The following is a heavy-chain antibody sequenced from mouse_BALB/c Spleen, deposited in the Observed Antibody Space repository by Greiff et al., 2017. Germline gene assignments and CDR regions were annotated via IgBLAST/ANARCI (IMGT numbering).Heavy chain of an antibody. V-gene: IGHV5-17*02. D-gene: IGHD1-1*01. Sequence: EVMLVESGGGLVQPGGSRNLSCAASGFTFSSFGMHWVRQAPEKGLEWVANISSGSSTIYYADTVKGRFTISRANPKNTLFLQMTSLRSEDTAMYYCARSPLRSYAMDYWGQGTSVTVSS. J-gene: IGHJ4*01. CDR2: ISSGSSTI. CDR3: ARSPLRSYAMDY. CDR1: GFTFSSFG.